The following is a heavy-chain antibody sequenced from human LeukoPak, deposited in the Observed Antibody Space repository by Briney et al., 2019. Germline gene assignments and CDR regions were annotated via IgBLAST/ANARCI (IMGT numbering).Heavy chain of an antibody. CDR2: ISDGAATT. CDR1: EFTFSTYP. V-gene: IGHV3-23*01. D-gene: IGHD5-12*01. Sequence: GGSLSLSCAASEFTFSTYPMSWVRQAPGKGLEWVSLISDGAATTYYADSVKGRFTISRDNSKNTLYLQMISLRAEDTAVYYCANLNSGYATDFWGQGTLVTVSS. CDR3: ANLNSGYATDF. J-gene: IGHJ4*02.